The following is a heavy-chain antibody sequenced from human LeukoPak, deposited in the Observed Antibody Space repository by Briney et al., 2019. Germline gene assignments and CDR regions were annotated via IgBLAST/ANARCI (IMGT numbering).Heavy chain of an antibody. D-gene: IGHD3-22*01. CDR3: ATDSSSGGYYDSSGYYNGY. CDR1: GYSISSGYY. Sequence: PSETLSLTCAVSGYSISSGYYWGWIRQPPGKGLEWIGGIYHSGSTYYNPSLKSRVTISVDTSKNQFSLKLSSVTAADTAVCYCATDSSSGGYYDSSGYYNGYWGQGTLVTVSS. J-gene: IGHJ4*02. CDR2: IYHSGST. V-gene: IGHV4-38-2*01.